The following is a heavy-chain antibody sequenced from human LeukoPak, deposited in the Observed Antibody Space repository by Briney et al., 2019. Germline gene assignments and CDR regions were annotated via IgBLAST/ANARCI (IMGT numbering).Heavy chain of an antibody. Sequence: GGSLRLSCAASGLTFRDFWMHWVRQPPGKGLVWVALVKGDGRTTIYADSVKGRFTISRDNAKNTLYLQMNSLRADDSGVYYCATGHSYGYDYWGQGVLVTVSS. CDR1: GLTFRDFW. CDR3: ATGHSYGYDY. V-gene: IGHV3-74*01. CDR2: VKGDGRTT. J-gene: IGHJ4*02. D-gene: IGHD5-18*01.